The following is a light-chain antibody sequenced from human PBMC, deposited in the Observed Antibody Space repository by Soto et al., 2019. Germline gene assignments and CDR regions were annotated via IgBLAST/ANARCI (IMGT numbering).Light chain of an antibody. CDR1: QSVSSSY. Sequence: EIVLTQSPGTLSLSPGERATLSCRASQSVSSSYLAWYQQKPGQAPRLLIYGASSRATGIPDRFSGSGSGTDFTLTISRLEPEDFAVYFCQQYNNWPTFGQGTKVEIK. J-gene: IGKJ1*01. CDR2: GAS. CDR3: QQYNNWPT. V-gene: IGKV3-20*01.